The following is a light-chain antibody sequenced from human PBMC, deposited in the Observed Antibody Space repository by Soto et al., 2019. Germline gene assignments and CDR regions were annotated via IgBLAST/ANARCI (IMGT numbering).Light chain of an antibody. J-gene: IGKJ4*01. CDR1: QTVFNSY. Sequence: IVLTQSPGILSLSPGDRATLSCRASQTVFNSYLTWFQQKPGQPPRLLMYGTSNRATGVPDRFNGSGSGTDFTLTISRLEPEDFAVYYCQQYGSSPLTFGGGTKVEAK. CDR2: GTS. CDR3: QQYGSSPLT. V-gene: IGKV3-20*01.